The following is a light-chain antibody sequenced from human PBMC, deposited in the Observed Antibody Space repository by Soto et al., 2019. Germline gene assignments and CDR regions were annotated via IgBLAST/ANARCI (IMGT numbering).Light chain of an antibody. CDR3: AAWDDSLSGVV. CDR1: SSNIGSNY. V-gene: IGLV1-47*01. CDR2: RNS. Sequence: QSVLTQPPSASGTPGQRVTIYCSGSSSNIGSNYVYWYQQLPGTVPQLLIYRNSERPSGVPDRFSGSKSGTSASLAISGLRSEDEAHYYCAAWDDSLSGVVFGGGTKVTVL. J-gene: IGLJ2*01.